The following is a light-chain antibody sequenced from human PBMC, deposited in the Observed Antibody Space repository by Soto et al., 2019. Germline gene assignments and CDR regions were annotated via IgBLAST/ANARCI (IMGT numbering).Light chain of an antibody. CDR2: DAS. V-gene: IGKV3-11*01. Sequence: EIVLTQSPATLSLSPGERATLSCRASQSVSSYLAWYQQKPGQGPRPLIYDASNRATGVSARFSGSGSGTDFTLTISSLEPEDFAVYYCHQRSSWPRGTFGQGTKVDIK. J-gene: IGKJ1*01. CDR1: QSVSSY. CDR3: HQRSSWPRGT.